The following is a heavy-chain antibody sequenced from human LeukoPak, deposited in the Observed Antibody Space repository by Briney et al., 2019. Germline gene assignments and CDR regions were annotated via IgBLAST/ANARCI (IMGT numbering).Heavy chain of an antibody. D-gene: IGHD2-15*01. J-gene: IGHJ6*02. CDR2: IKQDGSEK. V-gene: IGHV3-7*04. CDR1: GFTFSSYW. Sequence: GSLRLSCAASGFTFSSYWMSWVRQAPGKGLEWVANIKQDGSEKYYVGSVKGRFTISRDNAENSLYLQMNSLRAEDTAVYYCARDYWNYYFYALDVWGQGTTVTASS. CDR3: ARDYWNYYFYALDV.